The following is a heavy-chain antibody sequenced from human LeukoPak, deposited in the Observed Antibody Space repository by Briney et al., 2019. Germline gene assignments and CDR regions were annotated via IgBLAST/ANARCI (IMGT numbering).Heavy chain of an antibody. D-gene: IGHD6-13*01. CDR3: ATIMRRQQLARLGVLDY. V-gene: IGHV3-23*01. J-gene: IGHJ4*02. Sequence: GGSLRLSCAASGFTFSNYAMSWVRQAPGKGLEWVSSISGSGGSTYYADSVKGRFTISRDNSKNTLYLQINSLRVEDTAVYYCATIMRRQQLARLGVLDYWGQGTLVTVSS. CDR2: ISGSGGST. CDR1: GFTFSNYA.